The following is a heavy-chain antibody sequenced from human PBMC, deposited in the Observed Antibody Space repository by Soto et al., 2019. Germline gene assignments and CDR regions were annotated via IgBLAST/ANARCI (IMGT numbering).Heavy chain of an antibody. V-gene: IGHV3-30*14. CDR1: GVTFRGYA. D-gene: IGHD3-22*01. J-gene: IGHJ4*02. Sequence: PGGSLRLSFAGSGVTFRGYAVHWVRQTPGKGLEWVTVISDDGSKTYYADSVKGRFSVSRDDSTNMVFLQMSSLRSEDTAVYHCARAYKSTYYFHXWGPGTPVTVSX. CDR3: ARAYKSTYYFHX. CDR2: ISDDGSKT.